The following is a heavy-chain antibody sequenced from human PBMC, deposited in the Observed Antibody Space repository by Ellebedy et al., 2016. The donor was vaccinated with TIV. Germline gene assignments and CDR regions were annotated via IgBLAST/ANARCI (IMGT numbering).Heavy chain of an antibody. Sequence: SLKISCAASEFTFDDYAMHWVRQAPGKGLEWVSGISWNSGSIDYADSVKGRFTVSRDNAKNSLYLQMNSLKAEDTALYYCAKAAGRGDYWGQGTLVTVSS. J-gene: IGHJ4*02. CDR1: EFTFDDYA. D-gene: IGHD6-13*01. CDR2: ISWNSGSI. V-gene: IGHV3-9*01. CDR3: AKAAGRGDY.